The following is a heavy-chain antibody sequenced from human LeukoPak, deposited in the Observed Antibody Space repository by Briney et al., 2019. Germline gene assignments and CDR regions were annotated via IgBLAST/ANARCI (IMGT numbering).Heavy chain of an antibody. CDR2: INHSGST. J-gene: IGHJ4*02. CDR3: ARVRGPLDY. CDR1: GGSFSGCY. V-gene: IGHV4-34*01. D-gene: IGHD3-10*01. Sequence: SETLSLTCAVYGGSFSGCYWSWIRQPPGKGLEWIAEINHSGSTNYNPSLTSRVTLSVDTSKNQFSLMLSSVTAADTAVYYCARVRGPLDYWGQGTLVTVSS.